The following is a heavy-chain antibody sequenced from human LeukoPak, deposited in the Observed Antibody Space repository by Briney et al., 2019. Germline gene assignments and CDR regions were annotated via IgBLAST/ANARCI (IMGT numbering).Heavy chain of an antibody. CDR1: GFRFSDFA. J-gene: IGHJ4*02. V-gene: IGHV3-30-3*01. Sequence: GRSLRLSCAASGFRFSDFAIHWVRQAPGKGLQWMTLISYDGVNRYYAESVKGRFTISRDNAKNSLYLQMNSLRDEDTAVYYCARDNDWAFHYWGQGALVTVSS. CDR2: ISYDGVNR. D-gene: IGHD3-9*01. CDR3: ARDNDWAFHY.